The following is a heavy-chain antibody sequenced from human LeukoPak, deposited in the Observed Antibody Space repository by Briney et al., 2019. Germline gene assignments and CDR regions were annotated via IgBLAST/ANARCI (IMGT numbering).Heavy chain of an antibody. J-gene: IGHJ5*02. CDR3: AKDSRFLEWLLSSNWFDP. CDR1: GFTFSSYA. D-gene: IGHD3-3*01. CDR2: ISGSGGST. Sequence: GGSLRLSCAASGFTFSSYAMGWVRQAPGKGLEWVSAISGSGGSTYYADSVKGRFTISRDNSKNTLYLQMNSLRAEDTAVYYCAKDSRFLEWLLSSNWFDPWGQGTLVTVSS. V-gene: IGHV3-23*01.